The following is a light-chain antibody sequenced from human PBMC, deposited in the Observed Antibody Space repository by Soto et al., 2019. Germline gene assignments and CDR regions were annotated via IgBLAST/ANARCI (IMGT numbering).Light chain of an antibody. CDR1: QGIRSW. Sequence: DIQMTQSPSSVSASVGDRVTITCRASQGIRSWLAWYQQKPGKAPKLLIYAASSLQSGDPSRFSGSGSGTDFTLTISTLQPEDFATYDCQQANSFPPFTFGPGTKVDIK. CDR2: AAS. CDR3: QQANSFPPFT. V-gene: IGKV1-12*01. J-gene: IGKJ3*01.